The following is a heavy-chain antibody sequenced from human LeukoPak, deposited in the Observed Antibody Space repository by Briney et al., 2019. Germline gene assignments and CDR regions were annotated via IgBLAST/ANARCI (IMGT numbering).Heavy chain of an antibody. CDR2: INSDGSST. CDR1: GFTFSSYW. Sequence: GGSLRLSCAASGFTFSSYWMHWVRQAPGKGLVWVSRINSDGSSTNYAASVNGRFTISRDNAKSTVYLQMNSLTPEDTAVYYCARDGGTSTPFDYWGQGTLVTVSS. D-gene: IGHD2-15*01. V-gene: IGHV3-74*01. J-gene: IGHJ4*02. CDR3: ARDGGTSTPFDY.